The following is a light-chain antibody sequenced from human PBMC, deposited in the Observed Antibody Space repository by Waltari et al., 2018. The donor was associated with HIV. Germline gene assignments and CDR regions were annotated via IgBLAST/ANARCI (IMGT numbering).Light chain of an antibody. CDR2: SNN. CDR3: AAWDDSLNGVV. V-gene: IGLV1-44*01. Sequence: QYVLTQPPSASGTPGQRVTISCSGSSSNIGGTAVNWYQQLPGTAPKCLIYSNNQRPSGIPDRFSGSKSGTSASLAISGLQSEDEAEYYCAAWDDSLNGVVFGGGTKLTVL. J-gene: IGLJ2*01. CDR1: SSNIGGTA.